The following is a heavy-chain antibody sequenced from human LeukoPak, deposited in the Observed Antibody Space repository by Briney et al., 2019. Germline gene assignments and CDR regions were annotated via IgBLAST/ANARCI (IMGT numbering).Heavy chain of an antibody. CDR2: ISAYNGNT. V-gene: IGHV1-18*01. CDR3: ARDPYCSGGSCFDWFDP. Sequence: ASVKVSCKASGYTFTSYGISWVRRAPGQGLEWMGWISAYNGNTNYAQKLQGRVTMTTDTSTSTAYMELRSLRSDDTAVYYCARDPYCSGGSCFDWFDPWGQGTLVTVSS. J-gene: IGHJ5*02. CDR1: GYTFTSYG. D-gene: IGHD2-15*01.